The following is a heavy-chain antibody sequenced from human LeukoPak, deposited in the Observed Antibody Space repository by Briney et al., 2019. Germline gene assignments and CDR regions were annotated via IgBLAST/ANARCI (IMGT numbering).Heavy chain of an antibody. CDR1: GFTLSRYV. CDR2: ISGSGGST. Sequence: VGALRLSCAASGFTLSRYVMSWVGPAPRKGVEGVSAISGSGGSTYYAASVKSRFTISRDNSKNTLSLHMSTLRAEDTAVYYCAKGFYSSGYYYPDYWGQGTLVTVSS. J-gene: IGHJ4*02. CDR3: AKGFYSSGYYYPDY. D-gene: IGHD3-22*01. V-gene: IGHV3-23*01.